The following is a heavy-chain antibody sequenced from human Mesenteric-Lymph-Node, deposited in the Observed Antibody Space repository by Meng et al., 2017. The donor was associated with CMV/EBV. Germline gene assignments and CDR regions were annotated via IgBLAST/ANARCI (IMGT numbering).Heavy chain of an antibody. Sequence: GSLRLSCTVSGGSISSYYWSWIRQPPGKGLEWIGYIYYSGSTNYNPSLKSRVTISVDTSKNQFSLKLSSVTAADTAVYYCARVPDYYYYGMDVWGQGTTVTVSS. CDR3: ARVPDYYYYGMDV. J-gene: IGHJ6*02. CDR2: IYYSGST. V-gene: IGHV4-59*01. CDR1: GGSISSYY.